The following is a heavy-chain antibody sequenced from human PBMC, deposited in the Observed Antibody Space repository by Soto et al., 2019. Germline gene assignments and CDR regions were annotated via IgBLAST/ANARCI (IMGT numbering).Heavy chain of an antibody. CDR1: GFTFSIYS. V-gene: IGHV3-48*01. CDR3: ARDAGYCSSTSCPHTNAFDI. CDR2: ISSSSSTI. J-gene: IGHJ3*02. Sequence: LGGSLRLSCAASGFTFSIYSMNWFRQAPGKGLEWVSYISSSSSTIYYADSVKGRFTISRDNAKNSLYLQMNSLRAEDTAVYYCARDAGYCSSTSCPHTNAFDIWGQGTMVTVSS. D-gene: IGHD2-2*01.